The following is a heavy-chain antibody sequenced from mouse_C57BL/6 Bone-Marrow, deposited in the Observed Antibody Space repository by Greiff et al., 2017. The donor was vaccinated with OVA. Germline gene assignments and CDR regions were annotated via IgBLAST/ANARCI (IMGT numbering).Heavy chain of an antibody. D-gene: IGHD1-1*01. Sequence: EVQLQQSGAELVRPGASVKLSCTASGFNIKDDYMHWVKQRPEQGLEWIGWIDPENGDTEYASKFQGKATITADTSSNTAYLQLSSLTSEDTAVYYCTYYYYGSDGYFDVWGTGTTVTGSS. CDR2: IDPENGDT. CDR1: GFNIKDDY. J-gene: IGHJ1*03. CDR3: TYYYYGSDGYFDV. V-gene: IGHV14-4*01.